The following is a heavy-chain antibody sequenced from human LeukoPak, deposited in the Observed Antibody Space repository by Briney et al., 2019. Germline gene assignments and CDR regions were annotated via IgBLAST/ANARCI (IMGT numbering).Heavy chain of an antibody. D-gene: IGHD3-22*01. Sequence: GGSLRLSCSASGFTFSLYAMHWVRQAPGRGLEYVSAITSNGGSTYYADSVKGRFTISRDNSKNTLYLQMNSLRAEDTAVYYCAKDSTMSYFDYWGQGTLVTVSS. V-gene: IGHV3-64*04. CDR3: AKDSTMSYFDY. J-gene: IGHJ4*02. CDR1: GFTFSLYA. CDR2: ITSNGGST.